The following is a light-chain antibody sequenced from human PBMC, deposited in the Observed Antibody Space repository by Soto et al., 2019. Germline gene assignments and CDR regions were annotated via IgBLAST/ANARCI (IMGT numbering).Light chain of an antibody. CDR3: QSYDSSLSGYV. CDR2: GNS. CDR1: SSHIGAGYD. J-gene: IGLJ1*01. Sequence: QSVLTQPPSVAGAPRRRGPISCTGRSSHIGAGYDVHWYQPLPGPAPNLLIYGNSNRPSGVPDRFSGSKSGPSASLAITGLQAEDEADYYCQSYDSSLSGYVFGTGTKVTVL. V-gene: IGLV1-40*01.